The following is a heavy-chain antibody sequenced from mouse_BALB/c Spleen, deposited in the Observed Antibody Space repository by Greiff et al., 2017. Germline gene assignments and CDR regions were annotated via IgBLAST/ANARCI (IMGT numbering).Heavy chain of an antibody. V-gene: IGHV7-3*02. CDR1: GFTFTDYY. Sequence: EVKLMESGGGLVQPGGSLRLSCATSGFTFTDYYMSWVRQPPGKALEWLGFIRNKANGYTTEYSASVKGRFTISRDNSQSILYLQMNTLRAEDSATYYCARDKYGNYDAMDYWGQGTSVTVSS. J-gene: IGHJ4*01. CDR3: ARDKYGNYDAMDY. CDR2: IRNKANGYTT. D-gene: IGHD2-1*01.